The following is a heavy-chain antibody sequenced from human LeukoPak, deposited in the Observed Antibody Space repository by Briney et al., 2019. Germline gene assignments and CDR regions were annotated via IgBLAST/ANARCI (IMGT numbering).Heavy chain of an antibody. Sequence: GGSLRLSCAASGFTLSSYGMHWVRQAPGKGLEWVAFIRYDGSNKYYADSAKGRFTISRDKSKNMLYLQMNSLRAEDTAVYYCAKSGKAEFDYWGQGTLVTVSS. CDR1: GFTLSSYG. J-gene: IGHJ4*02. CDR2: IRYDGSNK. CDR3: AKSGKAEFDY. V-gene: IGHV3-30*02. D-gene: IGHD1-26*01.